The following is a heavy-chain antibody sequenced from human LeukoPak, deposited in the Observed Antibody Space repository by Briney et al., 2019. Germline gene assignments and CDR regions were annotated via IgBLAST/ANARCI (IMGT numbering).Heavy chain of an antibody. V-gene: IGHV3-74*03. D-gene: IGHD6-19*01. CDR3: ARDQGGSGPTTYDY. J-gene: IGHJ4*02. CDR1: GFTFSSSW. Sequence: PGGSLRLSCAASGFTFSSSWMHWVRQAPGKGLVWVSRINTDGSDRMYEDSVKVRFTISRDNAKNTLYLQMNSLKAEDTAVYYCARDQGGSGPTTYDYWGQGNLVTVSS. CDR2: INTDGSDR.